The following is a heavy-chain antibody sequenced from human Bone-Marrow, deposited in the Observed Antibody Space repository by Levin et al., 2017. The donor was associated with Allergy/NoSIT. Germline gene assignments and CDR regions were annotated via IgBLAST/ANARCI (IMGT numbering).Heavy chain of an antibody. CDR2: VYHSGST. CDR3: ARVPNDVKNDVVILYPIGY. Sequence: SQTLSLTCTVSSFSITYGYLWGWIRQPPGQGLEYIGSVYHSGSTYINPSLKSRGTISVDTSTNQFSLKLSPVTAADTAVYYCARVPNDVKNDVVILYPIGYWGLGTLVTVSS. D-gene: IGHD3-3*01. J-gene: IGHJ4*02. CDR1: SFSITYGYL. V-gene: IGHV4-38-2*02.